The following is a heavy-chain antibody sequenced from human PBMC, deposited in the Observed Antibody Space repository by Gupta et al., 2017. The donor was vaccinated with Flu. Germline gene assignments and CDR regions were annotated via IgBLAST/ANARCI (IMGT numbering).Heavy chain of an antibody. Sequence: EVQLVESGGGVVKPGGSLRLSCAASGVTFMNGWMTWVRQAPGKGLEWVGRIKSHFDGGSTDYASPVKDRFTISRDDSKNTIYLQMNGLKTEDTALYYCARIAAAGTGNYMDVWGKGTTVTVSS. J-gene: IGHJ6*03. V-gene: IGHV3-15*01. CDR2: IKSHFDGGST. D-gene: IGHD6-25*01. CDR1: GVTFMNGW. CDR3: ARIAAAGTGNYMDV.